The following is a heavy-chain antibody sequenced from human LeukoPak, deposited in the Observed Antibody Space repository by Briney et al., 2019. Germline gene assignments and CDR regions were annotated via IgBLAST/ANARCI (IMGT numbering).Heavy chain of an antibody. CDR1: GYTFTSYD. Sequence: GASVKVSCKASGYTFTSYDINWVRQATGQGLEWMGWMNPNSGNTGYAQKFQGRVTMTRNTSISTAYMELGSLRSEDTAVYYCARAPPYYYDSSGYYLRYCYYYYGMDVWGQGTTVTVSS. V-gene: IGHV1-8*01. J-gene: IGHJ6*02. CDR3: ARAPPYYYDSSGYYLRYCYYYYGMDV. CDR2: MNPNSGNT. D-gene: IGHD3-22*01.